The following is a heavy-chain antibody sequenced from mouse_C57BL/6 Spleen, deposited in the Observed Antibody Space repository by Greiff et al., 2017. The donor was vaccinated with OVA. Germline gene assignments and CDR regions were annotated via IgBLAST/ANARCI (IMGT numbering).Heavy chain of an antibody. CDR3: ARRISQLTGTEDY. CDR1: GYTFTSYW. V-gene: IGHV1-50*01. D-gene: IGHD4-1*01. Sequence: QVQLQQPGAELVKPGASVKLSCKASGYTFTSYWMQWVKQRPGQGLEWIGEIDPSDSYTNYNQKFKGKATLTVDTSSSTAYMQLSSLTSEDSAVYYCARRISQLTGTEDYWGQGTTLTVSS. CDR2: IDPSDSYT. J-gene: IGHJ2*01.